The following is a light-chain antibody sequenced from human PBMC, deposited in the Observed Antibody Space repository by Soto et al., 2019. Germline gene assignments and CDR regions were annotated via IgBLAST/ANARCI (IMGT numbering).Light chain of an antibody. J-gene: IGLJ1*01. Sequence: ALTQPASVSWSPGQSITISCTGTSSDVGSYNLVSWYQQHPGKAPKLMIYEGSKRPSGVSNRFSGSKSGNTASLTISGLQAEDEADYYCCSYAGSSTPSYVFGTGTKVTVL. CDR3: CSYAGSSTPSYV. V-gene: IGLV2-23*01. CDR2: EGS. CDR1: SSDVGSYNL.